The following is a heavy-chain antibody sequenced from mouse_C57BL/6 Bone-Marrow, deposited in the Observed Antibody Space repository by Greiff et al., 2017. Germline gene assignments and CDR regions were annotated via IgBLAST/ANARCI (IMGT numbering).Heavy chain of an antibody. V-gene: IGHV1-81*01. CDR2: IYPRRGNT. CDR1: GYTFTSYG. Sequence: QVQLKQSGAELARPGASVKLSCKASGYTFTSYGISWVKQRTGQGLEWIGEIYPRRGNTYYNEKFKGKATLTADKSSSTAYMELRRLTSEDSAVYFCAREGLPYIDYWGQGTTLTVSS. D-gene: IGHD2-1*01. CDR3: AREGLPYIDY. J-gene: IGHJ2*01.